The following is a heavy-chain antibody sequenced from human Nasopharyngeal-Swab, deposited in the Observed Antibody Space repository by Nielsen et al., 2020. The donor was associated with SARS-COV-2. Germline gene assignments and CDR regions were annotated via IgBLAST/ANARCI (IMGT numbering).Heavy chain of an antibody. CDR2: ISYDGSNK. Sequence: VRQAPGKGLEWVAAISYDGSNKYYADSVKGRFTISRDNSKNTLYLQMNSLRAEDTAVYYCAKEGLEDGGAFDIWGQGTMVTVSS. V-gene: IGHV3-30*18. CDR3: AKEGLEDGGAFDI. D-gene: IGHD3-16*01. J-gene: IGHJ3*02.